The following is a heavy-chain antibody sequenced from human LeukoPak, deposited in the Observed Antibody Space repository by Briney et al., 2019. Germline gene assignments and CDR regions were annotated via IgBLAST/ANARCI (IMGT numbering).Heavy chain of an antibody. CDR1: GYTFTSYG. V-gene: IGHV1-18*01. CDR3: ARDYMIVSGGGFDP. D-gene: IGHD3-22*01. CDR2: ISAYNGNT. Sequence: ASVKVSCKASGYTFTSYGISWVRQAPGQGLEWMGWISAYNGNTNYAQKLQGRVTMTTDTSTSTACMELRSLRSDDTAVYSCARDYMIVSGGGFDPWGQGTLVTVSS. J-gene: IGHJ5*02.